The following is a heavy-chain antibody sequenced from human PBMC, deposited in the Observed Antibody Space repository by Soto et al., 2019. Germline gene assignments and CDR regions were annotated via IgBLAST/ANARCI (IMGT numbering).Heavy chain of an antibody. Sequence: QVQLEQSGAEVKTPGASVKVSCKASGYRFIENYIHWVRQAPGQGLEWVGWINPNNGATNYAQKFQGRGNMLSDTSISTAYMELSRLRSDDTAVYFCAKAPPLSGWGQGPLVTVSS. CDR1: GYRFIENY. CDR2: INPNNGAT. CDR3: AKAPPLSG. D-gene: IGHD6-19*01. J-gene: IGHJ4*02. V-gene: IGHV1-2*02.